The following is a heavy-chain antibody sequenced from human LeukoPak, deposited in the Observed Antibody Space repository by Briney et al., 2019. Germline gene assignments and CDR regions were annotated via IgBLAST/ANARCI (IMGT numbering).Heavy chain of an antibody. V-gene: IGHV3-30-3*01. Sequence: PGGSLRLSCAASGFTFSSYAMHWVRQAPGKGLEWVAVISYDGSNKYYADSVKGRLTISRDNSKNTLYLQMNSLRAEDTAVYYCAKDYEQLPEGYFDYWGQGTLVTVSS. CDR3: AKDYEQLPEGYFDY. CDR1: GFTFSSYA. J-gene: IGHJ4*02. CDR2: ISYDGSNK. D-gene: IGHD6-6*01.